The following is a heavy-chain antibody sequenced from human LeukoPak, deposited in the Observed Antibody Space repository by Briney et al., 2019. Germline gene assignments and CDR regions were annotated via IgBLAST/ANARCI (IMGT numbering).Heavy chain of an antibody. CDR1: GYTFTSYY. CDR2: INPSGGST. V-gene: IGHV1-46*01. Sequence: ASVKASCKASGYTFTSYYMHWVRQAPGQGLEWMGIINPSGGSTSYAQKFQGRVTMTRDTSTSTVYMELSSLRSEDTAVYYCATLGAYGDSIDYWGQGTLVTVSS. CDR3: ATLGAYGDSIDY. J-gene: IGHJ4*02. D-gene: IGHD4-17*01.